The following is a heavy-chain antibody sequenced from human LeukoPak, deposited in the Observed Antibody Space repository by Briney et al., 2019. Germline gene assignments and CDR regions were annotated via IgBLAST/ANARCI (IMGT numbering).Heavy chain of an antibody. Sequence: ASVKVSCKASVYIFTSYGISWVRQAPGQGLEWMGWISAYNGNTNYAQKLQGRVTMTTDTSTSTAYMELRSLRSDDTAVYYCARDGYSSSWYGTDREYFQHWGQGTLVTVSS. CDR3: ARDGYSSSWYGTDREYFQH. J-gene: IGHJ1*01. V-gene: IGHV1-18*01. CDR2: ISAYNGNT. D-gene: IGHD6-13*01. CDR1: VYIFTSYG.